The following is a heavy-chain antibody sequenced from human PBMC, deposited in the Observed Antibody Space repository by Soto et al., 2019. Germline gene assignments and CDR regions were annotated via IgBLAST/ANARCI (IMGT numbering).Heavy chain of an antibody. V-gene: IGHV3-30-3*01. J-gene: IGHJ4*02. CDR3: AREVLWSRYFDY. Sequence: QVQLVESGGGVVQPGRSLRLSCAASGFIFSNYVMYWVRQAPGKGLEWVAFMSYDGTTKYHADSVKGRFTISRDNSKNTLYLQMNSLRPEDTGVYYCAREVLWSRYFDYWGQGTRVTVSS. D-gene: IGHD3-10*01. CDR1: GFIFSNYV. CDR2: MSYDGTTK.